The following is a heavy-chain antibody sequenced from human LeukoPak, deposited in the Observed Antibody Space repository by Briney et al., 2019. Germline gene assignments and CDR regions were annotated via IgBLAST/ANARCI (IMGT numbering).Heavy chain of an antibody. J-gene: IGHJ5*02. CDR3: AREGYHRPAWFDP. CDR2: MNPTSGGT. Sequence: GASVTVSCKASGYTFTGYYIHWARQAPGQGLEWMGWMNPTSGGTNYAEKFQGRVTMTRDTSIITAYMELSSLRSDDTAVYYCAREGYHRPAWFDPWGQGTLVTVSS. D-gene: IGHD5-18*01. V-gene: IGHV1-2*02. CDR1: GYTFTGYY.